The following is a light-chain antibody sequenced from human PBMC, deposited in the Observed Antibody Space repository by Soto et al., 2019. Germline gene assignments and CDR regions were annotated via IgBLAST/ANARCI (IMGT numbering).Light chain of an antibody. V-gene: IGLV2-23*02. J-gene: IGLJ3*02. CDR3: CSYAGSFTWV. Sequence: QSVLTQPASVSGSPGQSITISCTGTSSNVGSYKLVSWYQQHPGKAPKLMIFEVNKRPSGVSNRFSGSKSGNTASLTISGLKVEDEADYYCCSYAGSFTWVFGGGTKVTVL. CDR1: SSNVGSYKL. CDR2: EVN.